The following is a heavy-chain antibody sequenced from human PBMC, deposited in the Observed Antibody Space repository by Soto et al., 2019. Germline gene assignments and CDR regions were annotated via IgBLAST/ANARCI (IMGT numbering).Heavy chain of an antibody. V-gene: IGHV2-5*02. CDR2: VYWDDDK. CDR1: GLSLSTIGEG. CDR3: VHTRCGGDCLQSYSSHSYYGLDV. Sequence: QITLKESGPPLVKPTQTLTLTCTFSGLSLSTIGEGVGWIRQPPGKALEWLALVYWDDDKRYSPSLKSRLIIPKDTSVNHVVLTMTNLGPVDTATYYCVHTRCGGDCLQSYSSHSYYGLDVWGQGTTVTVSS. D-gene: IGHD2-21*02. J-gene: IGHJ6*02.